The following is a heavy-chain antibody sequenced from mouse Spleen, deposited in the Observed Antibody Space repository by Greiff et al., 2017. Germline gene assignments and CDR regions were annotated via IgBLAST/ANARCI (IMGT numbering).Heavy chain of an antibody. Sequence: LVESGAELARPGASVKLSCKASGYTFTSYGISWVKQRTGQGLEWIGEIYPRSGNTYYNEKFKGKATLTADKSSSTAYMELRSLTSEDSAVYFCARCDGYYYFDYWGQGTTLTVSS. CDR1: GYTFTSYG. CDR3: ARCDGYYYFDY. D-gene: IGHD2-3*01. V-gene: IGHV1-81*01. CDR2: IYPRSGNT. J-gene: IGHJ2*01.